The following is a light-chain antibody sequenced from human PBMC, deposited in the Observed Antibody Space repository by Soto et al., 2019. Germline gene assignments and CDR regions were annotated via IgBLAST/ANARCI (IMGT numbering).Light chain of an antibody. CDR3: QHYNSYPWT. Sequence: DIQLTQPPSFLSASVGDRVTITCRASQNINRWLAWYQQKPGKAPKFLIYDASNLESGVPSRFSGSGSGTDFTLTISSLQPDDFATYYCQHYNSYPWTFGQGTKVDI. J-gene: IGKJ1*01. CDR2: DAS. V-gene: IGKV1-5*01. CDR1: QNINRW.